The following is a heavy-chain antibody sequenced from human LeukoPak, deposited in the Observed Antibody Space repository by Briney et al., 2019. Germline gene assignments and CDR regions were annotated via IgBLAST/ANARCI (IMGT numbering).Heavy chain of an antibody. CDR3: ARSLTTMLTAVGAFDI. D-gene: IGHD3-10*02. V-gene: IGHV4-39*07. CDR2: IYYSGST. CDR1: GGSITSSSDY. Sequence: SETLSLTCTVSGGSITSSSDYWGWVRQPPGKGLEWIGSIYYSGSTYYNPSLKSRVTISVDKSKNQFSLKLSSVTAADTAVYYCARSLTTMLTAVGAFDIWGQGTMVTVSS. J-gene: IGHJ3*02.